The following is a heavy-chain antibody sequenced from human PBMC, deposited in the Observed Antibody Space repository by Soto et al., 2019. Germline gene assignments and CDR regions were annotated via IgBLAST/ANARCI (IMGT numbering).Heavy chain of an antibody. J-gene: IGHJ3*02. CDR1: RFTFSSYG. D-gene: IGHD3-22*01. V-gene: IGHV3-30*18. CDR2: ISYDGSNK. Sequence: QVQLVESGGGVVQPGRSLRLSCAASRFTFSSYGMHWVRQAPGKGLEWVAVISYDGSNKYYADSVKGRFTISRDNSKNTLYLQMNSLRAEDTAVYYCAKDDYYDSSGYYYEEDDAFDIWGQGTMVTVSS. CDR3: AKDDYYDSSGYYYEEDDAFDI.